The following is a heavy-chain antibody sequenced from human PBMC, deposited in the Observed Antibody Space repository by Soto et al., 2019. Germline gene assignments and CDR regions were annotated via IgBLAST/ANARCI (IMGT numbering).Heavy chain of an antibody. V-gene: IGHV1-3*01. J-gene: IGHJ5*02. Sequence: QVQLVQSGAEVKKPGASVKVSCTASGYTFTHYAIHWVRHAPGQRLEWMGFIKAGSGNTKNSQTFQGRLPFTKDTSASKAYMDLRSLRSEDTAIYYCARGLAADSALGQRTLVTVSS. CDR1: GYTFTHYA. D-gene: IGHD6-13*01. CDR2: IKAGSGNT. CDR3: ARGLAADSA.